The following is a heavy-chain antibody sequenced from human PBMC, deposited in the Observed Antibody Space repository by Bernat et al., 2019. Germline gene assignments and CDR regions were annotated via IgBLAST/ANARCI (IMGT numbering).Heavy chain of an antibody. V-gene: IGHV3-30-3*01. J-gene: IGHJ6*02. D-gene: IGHD2-15*01. Sequence: QVQLVESGGGVVQPGRSLRLSCAASGFTFSSYAMHWVRQAPGKGLEWVAVISYDGSNKYYADSVKGRFTISRDNSKNTLYLQMNSLRAEDTAVYYCARDQRYCSGGSCSTQYYYYYYGMDVWGQGTTVTVSS. CDR1: GFTFSSYA. CDR3: ARDQRYCSGGSCSTQYYYYYYGMDV. CDR2: ISYDGSNK.